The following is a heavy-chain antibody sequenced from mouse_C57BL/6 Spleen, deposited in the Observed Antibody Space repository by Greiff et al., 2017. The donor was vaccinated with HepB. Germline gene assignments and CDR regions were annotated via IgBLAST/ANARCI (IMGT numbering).Heavy chain of an antibody. V-gene: IGHV5-17*01. J-gene: IGHJ1*03. CDR2: ISSGSSTI. CDR3: AGSNWYFDV. CDR1: GFTFSDYG. Sequence: DVMLVESGGGLVKPGGSLKLSCAASGFTFSDYGMHWVRQAPEKGLEWVAYISSGSSTIYYADTVKGRFTISRDNAKTTLFLQMTSLRSEDTAMYYCAGSNWYFDVWGTGTTVTVSS.